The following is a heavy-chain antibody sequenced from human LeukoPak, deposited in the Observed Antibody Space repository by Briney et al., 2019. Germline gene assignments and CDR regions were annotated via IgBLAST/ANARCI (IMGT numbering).Heavy chain of an antibody. Sequence: SETLSLTCAVYGGSFSGYYWSWIRKPPGKGLEWIGEINHSGSTNYNPSLKSRVTISVDTSKNQFSLKLSSVTAADTAVYYCASLASIPMIPADDAFDIWGQGTMVTVSS. J-gene: IGHJ3*02. V-gene: IGHV4-34*01. CDR1: GGSFSGYY. D-gene: IGHD3-22*01. CDR2: INHSGST. CDR3: ASLASIPMIPADDAFDI.